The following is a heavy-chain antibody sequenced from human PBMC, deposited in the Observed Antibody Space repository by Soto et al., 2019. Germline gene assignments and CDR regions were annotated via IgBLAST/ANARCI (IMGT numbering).Heavy chain of an antibody. Sequence: PSETLSLTCTVSGGSISSAAYCWSWIRQSPDKGLEWIGYIYHSGSTYYNPSLKSRVTISVDTSKNQFSLKLSSVTAADTAVYYCAGTMVRGVFISGPIDYWGQGTLVTVSS. D-gene: IGHD3-10*01. CDR1: GGSISSAAYC. J-gene: IGHJ4*02. V-gene: IGHV4-31*03. CDR2: IYHSGST. CDR3: AGTMVRGVFISGPIDY.